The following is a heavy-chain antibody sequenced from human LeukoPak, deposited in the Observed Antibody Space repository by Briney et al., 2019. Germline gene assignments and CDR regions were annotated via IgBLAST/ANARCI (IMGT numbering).Heavy chain of an antibody. CDR2: INHGGST. V-gene: IGHV4-34*01. J-gene: IGHJ4*02. CDR1: GGSFSGYY. D-gene: IGHD2-15*01. CDR3: ARGVARPTTIFDY. Sequence: SETLSLTCAVYGGSFSGYYWSWIRQPPGKGLEWIGEINHGGSTNYNPSLKSRVTISVDTSKNQFSLKLSSVTAADTAVYYCARGVARPTTIFDYWGQGTLVTVSS.